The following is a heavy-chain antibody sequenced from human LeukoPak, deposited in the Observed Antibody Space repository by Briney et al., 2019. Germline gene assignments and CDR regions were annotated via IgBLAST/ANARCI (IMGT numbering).Heavy chain of an antibody. CDR2: ISTSGTNM. V-gene: IGHV3-48*04. CDR1: GFTFSSYS. Sequence: GGSLRLSCAGSGFTFSSYSMNWVRQAPGEGLEWVSYISTSGTNMYYADSVKGRFTISRDNAKNSLYLQMNSLRAEDTAVYFCARNSGWDPSDYWGPGILVTVSS. CDR3: ARNSGWDPSDY. D-gene: IGHD6-19*01. J-gene: IGHJ4*02.